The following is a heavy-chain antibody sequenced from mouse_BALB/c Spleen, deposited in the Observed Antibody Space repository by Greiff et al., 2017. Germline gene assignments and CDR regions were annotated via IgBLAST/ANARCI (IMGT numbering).Heavy chain of an antibody. D-gene: IGHD1-1*01. CDR1: GFTFSSYT. CDR3: TRPYYYGSSYGYAMDY. J-gene: IGHJ4*01. V-gene: IGHV5-6-4*01. Sequence: EVNVVESGGGLVKPGGSLKLSCAASGFTFSSYTMSWVRQTPEKRLEWVATISSGGSYTYYPDSVKGRFTISRDNAKNTLYLQMSSLKSEDTAMYYCTRPYYYGSSYGYAMDYWGQGTSVTVSS. CDR2: ISSGGSYT.